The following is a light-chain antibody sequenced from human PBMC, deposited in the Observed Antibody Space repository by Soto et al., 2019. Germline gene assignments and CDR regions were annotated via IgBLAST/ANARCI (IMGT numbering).Light chain of an antibody. Sequence: EIVMTQSPATLSVSPGERATLSCRASQSVSSSLAWYQHKPGQALRLLIYGPSTRATGIPARFSGSGSGTEFNLTFASLQSEGFEVYYCQHYINWPLTFGQGTNVE. CDR2: GPS. CDR3: QHYINWPLT. V-gene: IGKV3-15*01. CDR1: QSVSSS. J-gene: IGKJ1*01.